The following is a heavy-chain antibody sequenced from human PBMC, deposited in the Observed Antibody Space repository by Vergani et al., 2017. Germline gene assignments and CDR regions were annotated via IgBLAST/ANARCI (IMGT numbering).Heavy chain of an antibody. CDR3: AKPRGYCSGGSCYGARRWAALDAFDI. CDR2: ISWNSDSI. V-gene: IGHV3-9*01. Sequence: EVQLVESGGGLVQPGRSLRLSCAASGFTFDDYAMHWVRQAPGKGLEWVSGISWNSDSIGYADSVKGRFTISRDNAKNSLYLQMNSLRAEDTALYYCAKPRGYCSGGSCYGARRWAALDAFDIWGQGTMVTVSS. J-gene: IGHJ3*02. D-gene: IGHD2-15*01. CDR1: GFTFDDYA.